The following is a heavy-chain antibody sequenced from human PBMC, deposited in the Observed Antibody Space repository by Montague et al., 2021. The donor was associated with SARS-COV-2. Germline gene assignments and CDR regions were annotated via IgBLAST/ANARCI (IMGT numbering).Heavy chain of an antibody. V-gene: IGHV4-34*01. D-gene: IGHD2-2*02. CDR3: ARQYCGDTNCYRREYYFDQ. Sequence: SETLSLTCAVHGGSFGGYYWRWIRRPPGKGLEWIGEINDSGSTKYNPSLRSRFIMSVDRSKNQVSLKVNAVTAADTAVYFCARQYCGDTNCYRREYYFDQWGQGTLVTVSS. J-gene: IGHJ4*02. CDR2: INDSGST. CDR1: GGSFGGYY.